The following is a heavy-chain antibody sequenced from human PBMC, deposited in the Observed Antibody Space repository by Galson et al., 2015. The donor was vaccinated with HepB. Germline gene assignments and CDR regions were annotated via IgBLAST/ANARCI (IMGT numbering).Heavy chain of an antibody. J-gene: IGHJ4*02. V-gene: IGHV3-23*01. CDR1: GGTFSSYA. CDR3: AKDEKQQLVLNYFDY. CDR2: ISGSGGST. Sequence: SCKASGGTFSSYAMSWVRQAPGKGLEWVSAISGSGGSTYYADSVKGRFTISRDNSKNTLYLQMNSLRAEDTAVYYCAKDEKQQLVLNYFDYWGQGTLVTVSS. D-gene: IGHD6-13*01.